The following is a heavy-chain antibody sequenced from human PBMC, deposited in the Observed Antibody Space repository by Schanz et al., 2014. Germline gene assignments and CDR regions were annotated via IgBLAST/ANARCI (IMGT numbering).Heavy chain of an antibody. D-gene: IGHD6-13*01. CDR1: GLTFTSAW. V-gene: IGHV3-23*04. CDR2: IGTSGGT. J-gene: IGHJ5*02. CDR3: AKSQGSSIDA. Sequence: EVQLVESGGGLVKPGGSLRLSCATSGLTFTSAWMSWVRQAPGKGLEWVSTIGTSGGTNYAESVKGRFTISRDNSKNTLYLQMSSLRAEDTAVYCCAKSQGSSIDAWGQGTLVTVSS.